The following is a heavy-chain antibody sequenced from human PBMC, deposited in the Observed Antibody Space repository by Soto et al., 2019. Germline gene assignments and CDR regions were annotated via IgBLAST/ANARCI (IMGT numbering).Heavy chain of an antibody. D-gene: IGHD3-22*01. CDR3: VRKSSLAVRGLFRYHHYGLDV. J-gene: IGHJ6*02. V-gene: IGHV4-34*01. Sequence: SETLSLTCAVYGGSFSCHCWTWIRQSPGTGLEWIGEINHSGSTNYNPSLKSRVDISVDTSKNQFSLKLTSVTAADTAVYYCVRKSSLAVRGLFRYHHYGLDVWGQGTTVTVSS. CDR2: INHSGST. CDR1: GGSFSCHC.